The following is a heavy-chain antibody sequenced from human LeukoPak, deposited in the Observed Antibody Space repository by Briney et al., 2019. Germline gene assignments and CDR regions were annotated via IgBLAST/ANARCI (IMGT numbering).Heavy chain of an antibody. D-gene: IGHD5-18*01. V-gene: IGHV3-11*01. CDR1: GFTFSDYY. J-gene: IGHJ6*02. Sequence: GESLRLSCVASGFTFSDYYMNGIRQAPGKGLEWVSYITTSGSTIYYIDSVKGRFTISRDNAKNSLYLQMNSLRAEDTAVYYCARSNSYGYVRTMDVWGQGTTVTVSS. CDR2: ITTSGSTI. CDR3: ARSNSYGYVRTMDV.